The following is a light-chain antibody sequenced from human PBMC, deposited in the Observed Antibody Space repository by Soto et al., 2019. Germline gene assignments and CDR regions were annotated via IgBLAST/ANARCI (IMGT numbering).Light chain of an antibody. CDR1: QDIRSS. J-gene: IGKJ1*01. V-gene: IGKV3-20*01. CDR3: QQYGSSPRT. CDR2: DTF. Sequence: EIVMTHSPATLSVSPCERVTLSFRASQDIRSSLAWYQQKPGQAPRLFIYDTFNRVSGVPDRFSGSGSGTDFTLTISRLEPEDFAVYYCQQYGSSPRTFGQGTKVDIK.